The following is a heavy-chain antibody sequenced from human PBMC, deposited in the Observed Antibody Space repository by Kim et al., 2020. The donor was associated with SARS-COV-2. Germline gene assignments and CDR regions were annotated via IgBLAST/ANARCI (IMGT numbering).Heavy chain of an antibody. CDR1: GFSFSYHA. CDR2: IWYDGSNK. Sequence: GGSLRLSCAASGFSFSYHAMHWVRQAPGKGLEWVAIIWYDGSNKYYADSVKGRFTVSRDNSKNTLYLQMSSLRAEDTAVYYCAKARKRLSGYVADFDCWGQGSLVTVSS. J-gene: IGHJ4*02. D-gene: IGHD5-12*01. V-gene: IGHV3-33*06. CDR3: AKARKRLSGYVADFDC.